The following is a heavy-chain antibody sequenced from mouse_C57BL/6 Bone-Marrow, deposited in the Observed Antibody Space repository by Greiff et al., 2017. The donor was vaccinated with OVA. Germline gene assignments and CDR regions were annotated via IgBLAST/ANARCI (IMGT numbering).Heavy chain of an antibody. CDR2: IWGGGST. D-gene: IGHD1-1*01. J-gene: IGHJ4*01. CDR1: GFSLTSYG. CDR3: AKRQIPHYYGSLYAMDY. Sequence: VKLMESGPGLVAPSQSLSITCTVSGFSLTSYGVDWVRQPPGKGLEWLGVIWGGGSTNYNSALMSRLSISKDNSKSQVFLKMNSLRTDDTAMYYCAKRQIPHYYGSLYAMDYWGQGTSVTVSS. V-gene: IGHV2-9*01.